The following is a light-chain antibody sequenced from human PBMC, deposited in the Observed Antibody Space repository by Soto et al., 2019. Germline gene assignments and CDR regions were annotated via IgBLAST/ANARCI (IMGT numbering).Light chain of an antibody. CDR1: SGHSSYI. CDR3: ETWESNTRV. V-gene: IGLV4-60*02. Sequence: QPVLTQSSSASASLGSSVKLTCTLSSGHSSYIIAWHQQQPGKAPRYLMKLEGSGSYNKGSGVPDRFSGSSSGADRYLTIANLQFEDEADYYCETWESNTRVFGGGTQLTVL. J-gene: IGLJ3*02. CDR2: LEGSGSY.